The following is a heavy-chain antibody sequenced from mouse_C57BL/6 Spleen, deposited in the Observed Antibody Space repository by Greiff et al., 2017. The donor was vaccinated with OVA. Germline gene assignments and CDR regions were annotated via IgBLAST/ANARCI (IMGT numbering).Heavy chain of an antibody. CDR3: ARSYYGFFYAMDY. J-gene: IGHJ4*01. V-gene: IGHV1-72*01. D-gene: IGHD1-1*01. CDR1: GYTFTSYW. CDR2: IDPNSGGT. Sequence: QVQLQQPGAELVKPGASVKLSCKASGYTFTSYWMHWVKQRPGRGLEWLGRIDPNSGGTKYNEKFKSKATLTVDKPSSTAYMQLSSLTSEDSAVYYCARSYYGFFYAMDYWGQGTSVTVSS.